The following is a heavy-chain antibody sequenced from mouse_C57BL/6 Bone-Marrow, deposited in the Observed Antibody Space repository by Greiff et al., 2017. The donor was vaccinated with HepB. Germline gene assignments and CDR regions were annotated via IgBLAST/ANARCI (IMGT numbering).Heavy chain of an antibody. V-gene: IGHV1-75*01. Sequence: SGPELVKPGASVKISCKASGYTFTDYYINWVKQRPGQGLEWIGWIFPGSGSTYYNEKFKGKATLTVDKSSSTAYMLLSSLTSEDSAVYFCARTYYYGSRYFDYWGQGTTLTVSS. J-gene: IGHJ2*01. CDR3: ARTYYYGSRYFDY. D-gene: IGHD1-1*01. CDR1: GYTFTDYY. CDR2: IFPGSGST.